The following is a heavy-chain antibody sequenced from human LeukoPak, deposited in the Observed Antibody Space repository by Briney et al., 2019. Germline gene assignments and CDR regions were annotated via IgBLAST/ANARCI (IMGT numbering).Heavy chain of an antibody. CDR1: GFTLSNHW. Sequence: GGSLRLSCAASGFTLSNHWMTWVRQAPGKGLEWVANIKKDGSKIYYADSVRGRFTISRDNAENSLYLQMTSLRAEDTAVYYCARDGTSFVYWGQGTLVTVSS. J-gene: IGHJ4*02. V-gene: IGHV3-7*01. CDR3: ARDGTSFVY. CDR2: IKKDGSKI. D-gene: IGHD6-13*01.